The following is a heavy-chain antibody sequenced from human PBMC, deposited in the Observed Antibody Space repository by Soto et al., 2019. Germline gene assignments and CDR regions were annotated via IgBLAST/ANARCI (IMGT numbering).Heavy chain of an antibody. D-gene: IGHD1-26*01. CDR1: GFTFSSYS. CDR3: AREDILGARSFDY. V-gene: IGHV3-48*02. Sequence: GGSLRLSCAASGFTFSSYSVNWVRQAPGKGLEWVSYISSGSKTIYYADSVKGRFTVSRDSAKNSQYLQMNSLRDEDTAVYYCAREDILGARSFDYWGQGTLVTVS. J-gene: IGHJ4*02. CDR2: ISSGSKTI.